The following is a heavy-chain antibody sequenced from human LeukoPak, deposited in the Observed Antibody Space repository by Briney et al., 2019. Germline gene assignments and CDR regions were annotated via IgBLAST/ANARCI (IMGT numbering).Heavy chain of an antibody. V-gene: IGHV6-1*01. CDR3: ARADGDRDGYNFWFDP. CDR1: GDSVSRNSAA. J-gene: IGHJ5*02. Sequence: SQTLSLTCAISGDSVSRNSAAWNWSRQSPSRGLEWLGRTYYRSKWYNDYAVSVESRITINPDTSKNQFSLQLNSVTPEDTAVYYCARADGDRDGYNFWFDPWGQGTLVTVSS. D-gene: IGHD5-24*01. CDR2: TYYRSKWYN.